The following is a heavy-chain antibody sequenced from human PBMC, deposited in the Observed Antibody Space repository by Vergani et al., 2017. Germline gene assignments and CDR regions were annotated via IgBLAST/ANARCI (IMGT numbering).Heavy chain of an antibody. CDR3: ARDNEVGARNWFDP. CDR2: IYYSGST. Sequence: QVRLQESGPGLVKPSETLSLTCTVSGGSISSYYWSWIRQPPGKGLEWIGYIYYSGSTNYNPSLKSRVTISVDTSKNQFSLKLSSVTAADTAVYYCARDNEVGARNWFDPWGQGTLVTVSS. D-gene: IGHD1-26*01. V-gene: IGHV4-59*01. CDR1: GGSISSYY. J-gene: IGHJ5*02.